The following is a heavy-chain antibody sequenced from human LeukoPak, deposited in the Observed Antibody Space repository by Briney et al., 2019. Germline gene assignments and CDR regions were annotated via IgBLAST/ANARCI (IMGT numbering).Heavy chain of an antibody. D-gene: IGHD3-22*01. CDR2: ISYDGSNK. CDR1: GFTFSSYA. J-gene: IGHJ1*01. Sequence: GRSLRLSCAASGFTFSSYAMHWVRQAPGKGLEWVAVISYDGSNKYYADSVKGRFTISRDNSKNTLYLQMNSLRAEDTAVYYCAKDKGHYYDSSGYNTHAEYFQHWGQGTLVTVSS. CDR3: AKDKGHYYDSSGYNTHAEYFQH. V-gene: IGHV3-30*14.